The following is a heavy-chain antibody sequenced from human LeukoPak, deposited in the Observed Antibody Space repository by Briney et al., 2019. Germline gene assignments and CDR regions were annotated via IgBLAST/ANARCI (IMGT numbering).Heavy chain of an antibody. CDR2: IDYSGST. D-gene: IGHD3-3*01. V-gene: IGHV4-59*01. J-gene: IGHJ6*02. Sequence: SETLSLTCTVSGGSISSYYWSWIRQPPGKGLEWIGYIDYSGSTNYNPSLKSRVTISVDTSKNQFSLKLSSVTAADTAVYYCARAGRAYYDFWSGYSTTGYGMDVWGQGTTVTVSS. CDR3: ARAGRAYYDFWSGYSTTGYGMDV. CDR1: GGSISSYY.